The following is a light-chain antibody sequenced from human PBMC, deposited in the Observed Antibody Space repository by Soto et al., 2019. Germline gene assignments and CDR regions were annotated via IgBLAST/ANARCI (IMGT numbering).Light chain of an antibody. CDR2: EVT. J-gene: IGLJ1*01. V-gene: IGLV2-8*01. CDR1: SSDVGGYNY. CDR3: GSYVGNNNYF. Sequence: QSVLTQPPSASGSPGQSAAISCTGTSSDVGGYNYVSWYQQYPGKAPKLMMYEVTKRPSGVPDRFSGSKSGNTASLTVSGLQAEDEADYYCGSYVGNNNYFFGTGTKVTAL.